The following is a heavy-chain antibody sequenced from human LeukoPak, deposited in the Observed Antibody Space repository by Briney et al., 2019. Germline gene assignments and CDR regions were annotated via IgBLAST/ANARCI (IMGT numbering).Heavy chain of an antibody. D-gene: IGHD6-19*01. J-gene: IGHJ4*02. CDR1: GYTFTSYY. CDR3: ARADRIAVAVTFFDY. V-gene: IGHV1-3*01. Sequence: ASVKVSCKASGYTFTSYYMHWVRQAPGQRLEWMGWINAGNGNTKYSQKFQGRVTITRDTSASTAYMELSSLRSEDTAVYYCARADRIAVAVTFFDYWGQGTLVTVTS. CDR2: INAGNGNT.